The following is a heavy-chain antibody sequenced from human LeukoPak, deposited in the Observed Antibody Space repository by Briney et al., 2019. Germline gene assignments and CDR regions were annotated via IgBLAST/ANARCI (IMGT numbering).Heavy chain of an antibody. Sequence: SETLSLTCTVSGGSISSYYWSWIRQPPGKGLEWIGYIYYSGSTNYNSSLKSRVTISVDTSKNQFSLKLSSVTAADTAVYYCARAGYSSGWYYFDYWGQGTLVTVSS. V-gene: IGHV4-59*01. CDR3: ARAGYSSGWYYFDY. D-gene: IGHD6-19*01. CDR2: IYYSGST. J-gene: IGHJ4*02. CDR1: GGSISSYY.